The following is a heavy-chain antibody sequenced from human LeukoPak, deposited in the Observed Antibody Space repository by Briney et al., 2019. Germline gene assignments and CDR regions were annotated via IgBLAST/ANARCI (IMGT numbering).Heavy chain of an antibody. D-gene: IGHD6-6*01. CDR1: GGTFSSYA. J-gene: IGHJ6*03. V-gene: IGHV3-64*01. Sequence: SCKASGGTFSSYAMHWVRQAPGKGLEYVSAISSNGGSTYYANSVKGRFTISRDNSKNTLYLQMGSLRAEDMAVYYCARVPVSSSSLQGQPYYYYYMDVWGKGTTVTVSS. CDR2: ISSNGGST. CDR3: ARVPVSSSSLQGQPYYYYYMDV.